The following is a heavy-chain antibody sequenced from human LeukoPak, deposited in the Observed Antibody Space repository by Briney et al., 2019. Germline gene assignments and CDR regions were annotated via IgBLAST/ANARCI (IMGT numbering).Heavy chain of an antibody. CDR2: INHSGST. V-gene: IGHV4-34*01. D-gene: IGHD2-21*01. J-gene: IGHJ6*02. CDR1: GGSFSGYY. Sequence: SETLSLTCAVYGGSFSGYYWSWIRQPPGKGLEWIGEINHSGSTNYNPSLKSRVTISVDTSKNQFSLRLSSVTAADTAVYYCARLAILDSDYYYGMDVWGQGTTVTVSS. CDR3: ARLAILDSDYYYGMDV.